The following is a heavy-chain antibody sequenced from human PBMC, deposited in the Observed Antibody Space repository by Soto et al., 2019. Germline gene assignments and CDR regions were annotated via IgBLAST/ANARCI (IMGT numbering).Heavy chain of an antibody. CDR3: AKDEEYNWNLGHYYYYMDV. CDR2: ISGSGGST. CDR1: GFTFSSYA. D-gene: IGHD1-20*01. J-gene: IGHJ6*03. Sequence: GGSLRLSCAASGFTFSSYAMSWVRQAPGKGLEWVSAISGSGGSTYYADSVKGRFTISRDNSKNTLYLQMNSLRAEDTAVYYCAKDEEYNWNLGHYYYYMDVWGKGTTVTVSS. V-gene: IGHV3-23*01.